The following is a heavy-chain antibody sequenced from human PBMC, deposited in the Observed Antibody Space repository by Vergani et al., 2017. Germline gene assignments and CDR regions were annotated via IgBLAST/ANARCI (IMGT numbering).Heavy chain of an antibody. CDR3: ARDPWGSGRLTPRFDP. J-gene: IGHJ5*02. V-gene: IGHV4-59*01. D-gene: IGHD3-10*01. Sequence: QVQLQESGPGLVKPSETLSLTCTVSGGSISSYYWSWIRQPPGKGLEWIGYIYYSGSTNYNPSLKSRVTISVDTSKNQFSLKLSSVTAADTAVYYCARDPWGSGRLTPRFDPWGQGTLVTVSS. CDR2: IYYSGST. CDR1: GGSISSYY.